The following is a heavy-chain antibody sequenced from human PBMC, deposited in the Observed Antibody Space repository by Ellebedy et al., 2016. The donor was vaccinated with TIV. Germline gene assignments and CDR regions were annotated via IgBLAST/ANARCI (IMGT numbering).Heavy chain of an antibody. CDR3: ADDLGYCGGGNCHMALPGEY. J-gene: IGHJ4*02. V-gene: IGHV3-30*18. CDR2: ISTDENAQ. Sequence: PGGSLRLSCVASGFTFSNHGMHWVRQAPGKGLEWVAAISTDENAQCYGDSVKGRFAISRDNSKNTLYLQMNSLRAEDTAVYFCADDLGYCGGGNCHMALPGEYWGQGTLVSVSS. D-gene: IGHD2-15*01. CDR1: GFTFSNHG.